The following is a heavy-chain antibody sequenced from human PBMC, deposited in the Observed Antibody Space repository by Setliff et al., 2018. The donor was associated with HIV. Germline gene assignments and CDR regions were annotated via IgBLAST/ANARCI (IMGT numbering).Heavy chain of an antibody. CDR1: GGSISSYY. CDR2: IGPIYTSGST. D-gene: IGHD6-6*01. Sequence: PSETLSLTCTVSGGSISSYYWTWIRQPAGKGLEWIGRIGPIYTSGSTKYNPSLESRVTMSVDTSKNQFSLRLYSVTAADMAVYYCASFDLSTTSSADWGQGALVTVSS. J-gene: IGHJ1*01. V-gene: IGHV4-4*07. CDR3: ASFDLSTTSSAD.